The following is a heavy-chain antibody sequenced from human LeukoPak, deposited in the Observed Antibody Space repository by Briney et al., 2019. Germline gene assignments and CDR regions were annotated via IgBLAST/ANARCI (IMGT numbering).Heavy chain of an antibody. J-gene: IGHJ6*02. CDR2: ISSSSSYI. CDR3: ARDGDTMVRGGDYYYYGMDV. CDR1: GFTFSSYS. Sequence: GGSLRLSCAASGFTFSSYSMNWVRQVPGKGLEWVSSISSSSSYIYYADSVKGRFTISRDNAKNSLYLQMNSLRAEDTAVYYCARDGDTMVRGGDYYYYGMDVWGQGTTVTVSS. D-gene: IGHD3-10*01. V-gene: IGHV3-21*01.